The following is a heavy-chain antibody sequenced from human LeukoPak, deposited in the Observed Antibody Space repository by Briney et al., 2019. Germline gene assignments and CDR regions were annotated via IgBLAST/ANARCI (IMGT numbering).Heavy chain of an antibody. CDR2: IYPGDPDT. J-gene: IGHJ6*02. V-gene: IGHV5-51*01. D-gene: IGHD6-19*01. CDR3: ARTSVAGTNYYYGMDV. CDR1: GYSFSSYW. Sequence: GESLKISCKGSGYSFSSYWIGWVRQMPGKGLEWMGIIYPGDPDTRYSPSFQGQVTISADKSISTAYLQWSSLKASDTALYYCARTSVAGTNYYYGMDVWGRGTTVTVSS.